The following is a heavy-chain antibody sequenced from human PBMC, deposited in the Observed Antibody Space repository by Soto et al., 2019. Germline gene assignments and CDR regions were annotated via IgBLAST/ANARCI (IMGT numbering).Heavy chain of an antibody. CDR3: ARDSGRSILWFGEAGPYYGMDV. V-gene: IGHV4-30-4*01. CDR2: IYYSGST. CDR1: GGSISSGDYY. D-gene: IGHD3-10*01. J-gene: IGHJ6*02. Sequence: QVQLQESGPGLVKPSQTLSLTCTVSGGSISSGDYYWSWIRQPPGKGLEWIGYIYYSGSTYYNPSLKRRVTISVDTSKNQFSLKLSSVTAADTAVYYCARDSGRSILWFGEAGPYYGMDVWGQGTTVTVSS.